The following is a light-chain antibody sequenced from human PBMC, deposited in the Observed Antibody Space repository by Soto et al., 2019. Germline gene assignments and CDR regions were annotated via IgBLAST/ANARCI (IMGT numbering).Light chain of an antibody. Sequence: QSALTQPRSVSGSPGQSVTISCTGTSSDVGGYSYVSWYQQHPGKAPKLMIYDVTKRPSGVPDRFSGSKSGNTASLTISALQSEDEADYYCCSYTGSYTLKVFGGGTKLTVL. CDR3: CSYTGSYTLKV. CDR2: DVT. J-gene: IGLJ3*02. CDR1: SSDVGGYSY. V-gene: IGLV2-11*01.